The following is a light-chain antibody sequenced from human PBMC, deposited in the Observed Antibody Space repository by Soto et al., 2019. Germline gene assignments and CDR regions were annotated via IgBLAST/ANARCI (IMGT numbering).Light chain of an antibody. CDR1: QSASGD. J-gene: IGKJ4*01. CDR3: QQRSNWPST. Sequence: ELVLTQCPATLSLSPGNRATLSCRASQSASGDLAWYQQKPGQAPRHLIYDASNRATGIPARFSGSGSGTDFTLTITSLEPEDFAVYYCQQRSNWPSTFGGGTKVEI. CDR2: DAS. V-gene: IGKV3-11*01.